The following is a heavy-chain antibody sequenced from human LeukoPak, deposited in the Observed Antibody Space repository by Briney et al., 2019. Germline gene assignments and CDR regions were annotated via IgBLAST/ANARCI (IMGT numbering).Heavy chain of an antibody. Sequence: GGSLRLSCAASGFTFSDHYMDWVRQAPGKGLEWVSRIRNRANRYYTDYAASVKGRFTITRDDSKNSLYLQMDSLKTEDTAVYYCVSGYCSGGTCYSSPGWFDPWGQGTLVTVSS. V-gene: IGHV3-72*01. D-gene: IGHD2-15*01. CDR1: GFTFSDHY. CDR2: IRNRANRYYT. J-gene: IGHJ5*02. CDR3: VSGYCSGGTCYSSPGWFDP.